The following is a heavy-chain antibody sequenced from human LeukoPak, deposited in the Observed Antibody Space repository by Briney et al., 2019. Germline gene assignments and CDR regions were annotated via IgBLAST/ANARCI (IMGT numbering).Heavy chain of an antibody. D-gene: IGHD3-10*01. V-gene: IGHV4-39*01. J-gene: IGHJ3*02. CDR1: GGSISSRSYY. CDR2: LFDSGNT. CDR3: ARHGTTMVRGEMRGAFDI. Sequence: SETLSLTCIVSGGSISSRSYYWDWIRQPPGKGLEWIGNLFDSGNTHYNPSLRSRLTMSVDTSKNQFSLKLSSVTAADTAVYYCARHGTTMVRGEMRGAFDIWGQGTMVTVSS.